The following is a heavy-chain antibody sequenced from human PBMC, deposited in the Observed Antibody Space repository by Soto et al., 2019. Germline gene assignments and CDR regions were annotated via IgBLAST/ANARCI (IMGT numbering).Heavy chain of an antibody. CDR2: IYYSGST. CDR1: GGSISSYY. V-gene: IGHV4-59*01. CDR3: ARGTYYYGSGSYILYYYYYMDV. D-gene: IGHD3-10*01. J-gene: IGHJ6*03. Sequence: QVQLQESGPGLVKPSETLSLTCTVSGGSISSYYWSWIRQPPGKGLEWIGYIYYSGSTNYNPSLKSRVTISVDTSKNQFSLKLSSVTAADTAVYYCARGTYYYGSGSYILYYYYYMDVWGKGTTVTVSS.